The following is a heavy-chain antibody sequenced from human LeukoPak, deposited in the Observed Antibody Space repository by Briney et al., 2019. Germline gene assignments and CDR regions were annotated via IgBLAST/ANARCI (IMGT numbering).Heavy chain of an antibody. Sequence: GGSLRLSCAASGLTFSSYGMNWVRHAPGKGLEWVSYISSSGSTIYYADSVKGRFTISRDNAKNSLYLQMNSLRAEDTAVYYCAELGITMIGGVWGKGTTVTISS. D-gene: IGHD3-10*02. J-gene: IGHJ6*04. CDR3: AELGITMIGGV. V-gene: IGHV3-48*04. CDR2: ISSSGSTI. CDR1: GLTFSSYG.